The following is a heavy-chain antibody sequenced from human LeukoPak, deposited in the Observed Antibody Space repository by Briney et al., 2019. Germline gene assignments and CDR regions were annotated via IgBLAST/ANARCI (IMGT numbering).Heavy chain of an antibody. Sequence: SETLSLTCAVYGGSFSGYYWSWIRQPPGKGLEWIGEINHSGSTNYNPSLKSRVTISVDTSKNQFSLKLSSVTAAGTAVYYCARGGYNWNYWGQGTLVTVSS. CDR2: INHSGST. CDR1: GGSFSGYY. J-gene: IGHJ4*02. D-gene: IGHD1-20*01. V-gene: IGHV4-34*01. CDR3: ARGGYNWNY.